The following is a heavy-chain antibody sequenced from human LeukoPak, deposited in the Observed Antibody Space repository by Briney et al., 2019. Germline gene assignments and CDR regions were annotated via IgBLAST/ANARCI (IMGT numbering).Heavy chain of an antibody. D-gene: IGHD6-19*01. CDR2: IYHSGST. J-gene: IGHJ4*02. CDR3: ARYDVGWYYFDY. Sequence: SETLSLTCVVSGGSISSSNWWSWVRQPPEKGLEWIGEIYHSGSTSYNPSLKSRVTISVDKSKNQFSLKLSSVTAAGTAVYYCARYDVGWYYFDYWGQGTLVTVSS. CDR1: GGSISSSNW. V-gene: IGHV4-4*02.